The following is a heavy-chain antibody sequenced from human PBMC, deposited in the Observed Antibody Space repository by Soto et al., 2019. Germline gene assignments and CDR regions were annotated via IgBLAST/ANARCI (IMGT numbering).Heavy chain of an antibody. V-gene: IGHV3-11*06. Sequence: QVQLVESEGGLVKPGGSLRLSCAASGFTFSDYYMTWIRQAPGKGLEWVSFISTVSSATNYADSVKGRLTISRDNAKNLVYLQMESLRAEDTAVYYCARYSGSYLSAYFYGMDVWGQGATVTVSS. CDR3: ARYSGSYLSAYFYGMDV. J-gene: IGHJ6*02. CDR1: GFTFSDYY. CDR2: ISTVSSAT. D-gene: IGHD1-26*01.